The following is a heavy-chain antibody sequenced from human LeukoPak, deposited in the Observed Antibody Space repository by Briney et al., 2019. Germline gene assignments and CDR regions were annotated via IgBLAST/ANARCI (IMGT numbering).Heavy chain of an antibody. V-gene: IGHV3-33*01. D-gene: IGHD2-15*01. CDR3: ARAGYCSGGSCHGSDY. Sequence: PGGSLRLSCAASGFTFSSYGMHWVRQAPGKGLEWVAAIWYDGSIQYYADSVKGRFTISRDNSKNTLYLQMDSLRAEDTAVYYCARAGYCSGGSCHGSDYWGQGTLVSVSS. CDR1: GFTFSSYG. CDR2: IWYDGSIQ. J-gene: IGHJ4*02.